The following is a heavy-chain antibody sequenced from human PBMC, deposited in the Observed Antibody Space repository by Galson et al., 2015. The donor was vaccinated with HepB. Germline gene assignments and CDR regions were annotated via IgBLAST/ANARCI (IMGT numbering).Heavy chain of an antibody. V-gene: IGHV3-30*07. J-gene: IGHJ4*02. CDR1: GFTFSRHA. Sequence: SLRLSCAVSGFTFSRHAFLWVRQAPGRGLEWVALISSDYTSKFYADSVMGRLTISRDNSKDTVYLQMNSLRDEDTAVYYCASDCDGSGSFYNMLGYWGQGTMVTVSS. D-gene: IGHD3-10*01. CDR3: ASDCDGSGSFYNMLGY. CDR2: ISSDYTSK.